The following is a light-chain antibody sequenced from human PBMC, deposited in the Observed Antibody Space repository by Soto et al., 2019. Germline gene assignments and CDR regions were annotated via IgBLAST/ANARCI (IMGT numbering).Light chain of an antibody. Sequence: QSVLTQPPSASGTPGQRVTISCSGSSSNIVSNTVNWYQHLPGAAPKLLMYAYSQRPSGIPDRFSGSKSGASASLAISGLQSEDEADYYCAAWDYSLNGYVFGTGTKLTVL. CDR2: AYS. CDR1: SSNIVSNT. J-gene: IGLJ1*01. V-gene: IGLV1-44*01. CDR3: AAWDYSLNGYV.